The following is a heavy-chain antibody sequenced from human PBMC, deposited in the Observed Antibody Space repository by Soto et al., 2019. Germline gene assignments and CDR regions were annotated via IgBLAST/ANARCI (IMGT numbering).Heavy chain of an antibody. CDR3: ARRYCSGGSCHHAFDI. Sequence: EVQLVQSGAEVKKPEESLKISCKGSGYSFTSYWIGWVRQMPGKGLEWMGIIYPGDSDTRYSPSFQGQVTISADKSISTAYLQWSSLKASDTAMYYCARRYCSGGSCHHAFDIWGQGTMVTVSS. D-gene: IGHD2-15*01. CDR2: IYPGDSDT. J-gene: IGHJ3*02. CDR1: GYSFTSYW. V-gene: IGHV5-51*01.